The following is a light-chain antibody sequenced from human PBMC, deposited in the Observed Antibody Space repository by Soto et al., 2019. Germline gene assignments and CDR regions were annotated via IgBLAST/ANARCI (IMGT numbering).Light chain of an antibody. CDR2: AAS. Sequence: EVVLTQSPATLSLSPGERATLPCRGSQSVSSSYLAWYQQKPGQAPRVLIYAASNRATGIPDRFSGSGSGTDFSLTISRLEPGDFAVYYCHQYENTTQTFGQGTKVDIK. V-gene: IGKV3-20*01. J-gene: IGKJ2*01. CDR3: HQYENTTQT. CDR1: QSVSSSY.